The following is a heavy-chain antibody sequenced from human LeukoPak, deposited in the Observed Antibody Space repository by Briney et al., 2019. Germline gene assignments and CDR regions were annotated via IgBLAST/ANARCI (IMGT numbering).Heavy chain of an antibody. V-gene: IGHV1-69*01. CDR2: IIPIFGTA. CDR1: GGTFSSYA. Sequence: ASVKVSCKASGGTFSSYAISWVRQAPGQGLEWMGGIIPIFGTANYAQKFQGRVTITADESTNTAYMALSSLRSEDTAVYYCACYRRAYYDYIWGSYNYWGQGTLVTVSS. CDR3: ACYRRAYYDYIWGSYNY. D-gene: IGHD3-16*01. J-gene: IGHJ4*02.